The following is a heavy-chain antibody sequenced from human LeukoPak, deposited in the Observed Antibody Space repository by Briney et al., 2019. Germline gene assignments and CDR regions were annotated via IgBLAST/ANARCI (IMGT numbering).Heavy chain of an antibody. CDR2: INPNSGGT. Sequence: ASVKVSCKASGYTFTSYDINWVRQATGQGLEWMGWINPNSGGTNYAQKFQGRVTMTRDTSISTAYMELSRLRSDDTAVYYCARWREYSSSSGGFDYWGQGTLVTVSS. CDR3: ARWREYSSSSGGFDY. V-gene: IGHV1-2*02. CDR1: GYTFTSYD. J-gene: IGHJ4*02. D-gene: IGHD6-6*01.